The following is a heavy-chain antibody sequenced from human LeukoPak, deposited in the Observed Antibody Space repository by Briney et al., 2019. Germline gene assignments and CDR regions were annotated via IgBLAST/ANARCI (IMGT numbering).Heavy chain of an antibody. CDR1: GFTFSSYW. D-gene: IGHD6-13*01. CDR2: IKQDGSEK. J-gene: IGHJ6*02. CDR3: ARDERHGYRFNGLDV. V-gene: IGHV3-7*03. Sequence: GGSLRLSCAASGFTFSSYWMNWARQAPGKGLEWVANIKQDGSEKYYVGSVKGRFTISRDNAKNSLFLQMDSLRVDDTAVYYCARDERHGYRFNGLDVWGQGTTVTVSS.